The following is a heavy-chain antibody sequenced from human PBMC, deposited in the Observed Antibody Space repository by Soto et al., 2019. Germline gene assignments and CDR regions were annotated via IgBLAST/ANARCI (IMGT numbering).Heavy chain of an antibody. J-gene: IGHJ1*01. CDR3: ARLLNKSPQN. Sequence: EVQLVESGGGLVQPGGSLRLSCAASGFTFSSYWMHWVRQAPWKGLVWVSSISTDASSTSYADPVKGRFTIYRDNAKNTRYLQMNSVRAEDTAVYYCARLLNKSPQNWGQGTLVIVSP. CDR2: ISTDASST. CDR1: GFTFSSYW. D-gene: IGHD2-21*01. V-gene: IGHV3-74*01.